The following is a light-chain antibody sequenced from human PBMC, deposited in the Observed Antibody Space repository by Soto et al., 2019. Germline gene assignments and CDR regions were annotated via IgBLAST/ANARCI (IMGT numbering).Light chain of an antibody. V-gene: IGKV1-9*01. Sequence: DIQLTQSPSFLSASVGDRVTITCRASQGISNDLAWYQQKPGKAPNLLIYVASTLQSGVPSRFSGSGSGKEFTLTISILQPEDLATYYCQQLFSFPPTFGQGTRLEIK. CDR3: QQLFSFPPT. CDR2: VAS. J-gene: IGKJ5*01. CDR1: QGISND.